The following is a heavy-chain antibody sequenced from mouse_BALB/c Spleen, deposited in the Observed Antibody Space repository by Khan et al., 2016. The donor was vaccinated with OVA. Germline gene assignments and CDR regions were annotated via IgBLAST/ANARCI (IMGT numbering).Heavy chain of an antibody. V-gene: IGHV3-2*02. D-gene: IGHD1-1*01. J-gene: IGHJ2*01. CDR3: ARVYGGDFDY. CDR2: ISYSGIT. CDR1: GYSITSDYA. Sequence: EVQLQESGPGLVKPSQSLSLTCTVTGYSITSDYAWNWIRQFPGNKLEWMGFISYSGITNYNPSLKSRISITRDTSKNQFFLQLNSVTTEDTARYYCARVYGGDFDYWGQGTTLTVSS.